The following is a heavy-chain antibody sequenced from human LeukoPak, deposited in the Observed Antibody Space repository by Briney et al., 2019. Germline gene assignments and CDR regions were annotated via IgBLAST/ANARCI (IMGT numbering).Heavy chain of an antibody. CDR1: GFTFSSYW. V-gene: IGHV3-7*01. Sequence: GGSLRLSCAASGFTFSSYWMSWVRQAPGKGLEWVANIKQDGSEKYYVDSVKGRFTTSRDNAKNSLYLQMNSLRAEDTAVYYCARHEVLRFLEWSNWFDPWGQGTLVTVSS. CDR2: IKQDGSEK. CDR3: ARHEVLRFLEWSNWFDP. J-gene: IGHJ5*02. D-gene: IGHD3-3*01.